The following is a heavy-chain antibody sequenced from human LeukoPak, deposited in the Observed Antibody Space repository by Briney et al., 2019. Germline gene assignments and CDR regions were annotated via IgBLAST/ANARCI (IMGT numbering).Heavy chain of an antibody. CDR1: GGSISSSSYY. Sequence: SETLSLTCTVSGGSISSSSYYWGWIRQPPGKGLEWIGSIYYSGSTYYNPSLKSQVTISVDTSKNQFSLKLSSVTAADTAVYYCAREETYYYDSSGYPEAFDYWGQGTLVTVSS. J-gene: IGHJ4*02. CDR3: AREETYYYDSSGYPEAFDY. D-gene: IGHD3-22*01. V-gene: IGHV4-39*07. CDR2: IYYSGST.